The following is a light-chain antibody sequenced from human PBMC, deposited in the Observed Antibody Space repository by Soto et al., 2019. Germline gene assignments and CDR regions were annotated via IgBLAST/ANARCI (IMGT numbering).Light chain of an antibody. CDR1: QSVSNNY. CDR3: QQYGSSPYT. CDR2: GAS. V-gene: IGKV3-20*01. Sequence: EIVLRQSPGTLSLSPGERATLSCRASQSVSNNYLAWYQQKPGQAPRLLIYGASSRATGIPDRFSGSGSGTDFTLTISRLEPEDFAVYYCQQYGSSPYTFGQGTKLEIK. J-gene: IGKJ2*01.